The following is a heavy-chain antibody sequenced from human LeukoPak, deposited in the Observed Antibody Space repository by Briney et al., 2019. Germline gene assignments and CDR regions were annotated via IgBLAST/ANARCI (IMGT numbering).Heavy chain of an antibody. J-gene: IGHJ4*02. CDR1: GFTFSSYA. CDR3: AKDGDYGDYGRYYFDY. D-gene: IGHD4-17*01. V-gene: IGHV3-23*01. CDR2: ISGSGGST. Sequence: GGSLRLSCAASGFTFSSYAMSWVRQAPGKGLEWVSAISGSGGSTYYADSVKGRFTVSRDNSKNTLYLQMNSLRAEDTAVYYCAKDGDYGDYGRYYFDYWGQGTLVTVPS.